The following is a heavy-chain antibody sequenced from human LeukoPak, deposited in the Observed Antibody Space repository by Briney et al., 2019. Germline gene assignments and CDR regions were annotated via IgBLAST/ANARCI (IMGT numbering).Heavy chain of an antibody. J-gene: IGHJ3*02. CDR1: GFTFSSYS. Sequence: GGSLRLSCAASGFTFSSYSMNWVRQAPGKGLEWVSRISRDGSSTIYADSVKGRFTISRDNARDTLYLQMSSLRAEDTAVYYCARQIEGGYHAFDIWGQGTMVPVSS. CDR3: ARQIEGGYHAFDI. D-gene: IGHD3-16*02. V-gene: IGHV3-74*01. CDR2: ISRDGSST.